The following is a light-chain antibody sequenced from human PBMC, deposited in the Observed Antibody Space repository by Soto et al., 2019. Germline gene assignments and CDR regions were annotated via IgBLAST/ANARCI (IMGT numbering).Light chain of an antibody. V-gene: IGKV1-5*01. J-gene: IGKJ1*01. CDR2: DAS. CDR1: QSVSSY. Sequence: TQSPATLSLSPGERATLSCRASQSVSSYLAWYQQKPGKAPKLLIYDASSLESGVPSRFSGSGSGTEFTLTISSLQPDDFATYYCQQYNSYWTFGQGTKVEIK. CDR3: QQYNSYWT.